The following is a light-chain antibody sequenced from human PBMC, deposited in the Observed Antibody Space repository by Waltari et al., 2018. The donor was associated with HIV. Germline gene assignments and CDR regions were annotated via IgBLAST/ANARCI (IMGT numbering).Light chain of an antibody. CDR2: SNN. CDR3: ATWDDSLNGWV. Sequence: QSVLTQPPSASGTPGQRVPLPCSGSSSNIGGNTVRWYQQLPGTAPKLLIYSNNQRPSGVPDRFSGSRSGTSASLAISGLQSEDETDYYCATWDDSLNGWVFGGGTKLTVL. CDR1: SSNIGGNT. J-gene: IGLJ3*02. V-gene: IGLV1-44*01.